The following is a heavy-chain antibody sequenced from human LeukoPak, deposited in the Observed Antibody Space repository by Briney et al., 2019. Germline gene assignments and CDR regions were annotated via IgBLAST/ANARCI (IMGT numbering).Heavy chain of an antibody. D-gene: IGHD6-6*01. CDR2: ISYDGSNK. Sequence: GGSLRLSCAASGFTFSTYGMHWVRQAPGKGLEWVAVISYDGSNKYYADSVKGRFTISGDNSKNTLYLQMNSLRAEDTAVYYCAKGTGYYYYGMDVWGQGTTVTVSS. CDR1: GFTFSTYG. J-gene: IGHJ6*02. CDR3: AKGTGYYYYGMDV. V-gene: IGHV3-30*18.